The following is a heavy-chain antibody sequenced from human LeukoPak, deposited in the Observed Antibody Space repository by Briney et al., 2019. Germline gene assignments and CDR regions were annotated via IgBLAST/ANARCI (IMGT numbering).Heavy chain of an antibody. CDR2: INWNGGST. CDR3: ARMEGLGYCSSTSCYAGDAFDM. Sequence: GGSLRLSCAASGFTFDDYGMSWVRQAPGKGLEWVSGINWNGGSTDYADSVKGRFTISRDNGKNSLYLQMNSLRAEDTAVYYCARMEGLGYCSSTSCYAGDAFDMWGQGTMVTVSS. V-gene: IGHV3-20*04. CDR1: GFTFDDYG. J-gene: IGHJ3*02. D-gene: IGHD2-2*01.